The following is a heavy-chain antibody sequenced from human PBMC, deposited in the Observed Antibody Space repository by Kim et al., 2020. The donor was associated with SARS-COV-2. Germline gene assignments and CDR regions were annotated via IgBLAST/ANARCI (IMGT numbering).Heavy chain of an antibody. D-gene: IGHD5-18*01. CDR2: INPDNGNT. Sequence: ASVKVSCKAFGYTSTSYFMHWVRQAPGQRLEWMGWINPDNGNTKYSQKFQGRVTITKDTSATIAYMELSSLRSEDTAVYYCARDGGGDGYSFGLGYYFDYWGQGTLVTVSS. CDR3: ARDGGGDGYSFGLGYYFDY. J-gene: IGHJ4*02. CDR1: GYTSTSYF. V-gene: IGHV1-3*01.